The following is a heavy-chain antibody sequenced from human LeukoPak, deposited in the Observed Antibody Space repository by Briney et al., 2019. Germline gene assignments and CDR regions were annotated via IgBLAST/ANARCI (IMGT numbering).Heavy chain of an antibody. D-gene: IGHD3-10*01. CDR2: IYYSGST. CDR3: ARWFGEYVLRWFDP. V-gene: IGHV4-39*01. J-gene: IGHJ5*02. Sequence: PSETLSLTCTVSGGSISSSCYYWGWIRQPPGKGLEWIGSIYYSGSTYYNPSLKSRVTISVDTSKNQFSLKLSSVTAADTAVYYCARWFGEYVLRWFDPWGQGTLVTVSS. CDR1: GGSISSSCYY.